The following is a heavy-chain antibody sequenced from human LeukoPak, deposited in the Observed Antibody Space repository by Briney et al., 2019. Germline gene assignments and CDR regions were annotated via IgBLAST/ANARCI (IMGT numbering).Heavy chain of an antibody. CDR3: AKELRIPALADTGDY. D-gene: IGHD6-19*01. J-gene: IGHJ4*02. CDR2: IYYNGAT. CDR1: GGSISNSNYY. V-gene: IGHV4-39*01. Sequence: SETLSLTCTVSGGSISNSNYYWGWVHQPPGKGLEWIGTIYYNGATQYNPSLKSRVAISVDTSKNQFSLRLTSVTATDAAMYYCAKELRIPALADTGDYWGQGTPVTVSS.